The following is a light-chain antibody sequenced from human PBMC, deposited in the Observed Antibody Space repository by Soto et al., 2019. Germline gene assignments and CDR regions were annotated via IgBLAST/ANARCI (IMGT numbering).Light chain of an antibody. J-gene: IGLJ2*01. CDR1: SSDVGGYNY. CDR3: CSFAGSNILI. V-gene: IGLV2-8*01. CDR2: DVT. Sequence: QSALTQPPSASGSPGQSVTISCTGTSSDVGGYNYVSWYQQHPGKAPKLIISDVTKRPSGVPDRFSGSKSGNTASLTISGLQAEDEADYDCCSFAGSNILIFGGGTKLTVL.